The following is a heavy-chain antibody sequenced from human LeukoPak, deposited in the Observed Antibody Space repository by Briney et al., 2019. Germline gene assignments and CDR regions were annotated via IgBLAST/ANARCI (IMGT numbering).Heavy chain of an antibody. D-gene: IGHD5-18*01. V-gene: IGHV3-48*03. J-gene: IGHJ1*01. Sequence: AGGSLRLSCAASGFTFSSYDFNWVRQAPGKGLEWVSYISSSGRNIYYADSVKGRFTISRDNAKNSLYLQMNSLRAEDTAVYYCARDLVQLWSKDFWGQGTLVTVSS. CDR2: ISSSGRNI. CDR1: GFTFSSYD. CDR3: ARDLVQLWSKDF.